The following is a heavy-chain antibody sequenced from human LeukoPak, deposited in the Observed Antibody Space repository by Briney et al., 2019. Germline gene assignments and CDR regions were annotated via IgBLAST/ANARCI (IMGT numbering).Heavy chain of an antibody. Sequence: GGSLRLSCAASGFTFNSYSMNWVRQAPGKGLEWISYITGSSVKMYGASVKGRFTISRHNDKKSLYLQMISLRVEDTAVYYCTRDGGYSGFDFDYWGQGVLVTVSS. CDR3: TRDGGYSGFDFDY. CDR1: GFTFNSYS. D-gene: IGHD5-12*01. CDR2: ITGSSVK. J-gene: IGHJ4*02. V-gene: IGHV3-21*01.